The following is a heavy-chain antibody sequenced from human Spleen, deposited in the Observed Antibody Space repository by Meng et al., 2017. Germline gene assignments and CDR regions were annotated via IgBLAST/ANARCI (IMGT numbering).Heavy chain of an antibody. J-gene: IGHJ4*02. CDR3: ARDADWVIFDH. Sequence: GGSLRLSCAASGFTFSSYEMNWVRQAPGKGLEWVSYISSSGSTIYYADSVKGRFTISRDNAKNSLYLQMNSLRAEDTAVYYCARDADWVIFDHWGQGALVTVSS. CDR1: GFTFSSYE. V-gene: IGHV3-48*03. D-gene: IGHD3-9*01. CDR2: ISSSGSTI.